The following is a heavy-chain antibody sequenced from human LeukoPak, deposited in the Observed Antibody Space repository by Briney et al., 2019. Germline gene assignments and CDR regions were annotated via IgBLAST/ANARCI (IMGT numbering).Heavy chain of an antibody. V-gene: IGHV1-18*01. CDR3: ARESHVTREDY. CDR1: GYTFTSYG. Sequence: ASVKVSCKASGYTFTSYGISWVRQAPGQGLEWMGWISAKDGNTDYPQKLQGRVTMTTDTSTSTAYMELRSLRSDDTAVYYCARESHVTREDYWGQGTLVTVSS. D-gene: IGHD3-10*01. CDR2: ISAKDGNT. J-gene: IGHJ4*02.